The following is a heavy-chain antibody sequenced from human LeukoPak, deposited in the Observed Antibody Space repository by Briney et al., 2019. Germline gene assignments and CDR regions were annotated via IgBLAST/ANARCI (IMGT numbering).Heavy chain of an antibody. Sequence: GASMNVSCKASGYTFTIYDINWIRQATGQALEWIGWINPNTINTGYAQKFQGRSTITWNTYISTAYMDLSSLRSEDRAVYYCARGRAARPRRHGSNWFDPWGQGTMVIVSS. CDR3: ARGRAARPRRHGSNWFDP. J-gene: IGHJ5*02. D-gene: IGHD6-6*01. CDR2: INPNTINT. CDR1: GYTFTIYD. V-gene: IGHV1-8*03.